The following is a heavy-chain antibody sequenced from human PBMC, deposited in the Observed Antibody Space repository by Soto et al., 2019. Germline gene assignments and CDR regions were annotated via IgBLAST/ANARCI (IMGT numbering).Heavy chain of an antibody. CDR2: ILYDGSNK. CDR1: GFTFSSYA. D-gene: IGHD2-2*02. V-gene: IGHV3-30-3*01. Sequence: QVQLVESGGGVVQPGRSLRLSCAASGFTFSSYAMHWVRQAPGKGLEWVAVILYDGSNKYYADSVKGRFTISRDNSKNTLYLQMNSLRAEDTAVYYCARGAYCSSTSCYTGYYGMDVWGQGTTVTVSS. J-gene: IGHJ6*02. CDR3: ARGAYCSSTSCYTGYYGMDV.